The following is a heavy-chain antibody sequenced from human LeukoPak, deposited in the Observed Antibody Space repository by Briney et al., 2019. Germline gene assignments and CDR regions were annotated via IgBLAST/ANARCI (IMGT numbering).Heavy chain of an antibody. V-gene: IGHV3-7*03. CDR3: AGYNCSSTKCYTGGFDY. D-gene: IGHD2-2*02. CDR2: IKQDGSEK. Sequence: GGSLRLSCAASGFTFSSYWMSWVRQAPGKGLEWVANIKQDGSEKYYVDSVKGRFTISRDNSKNTLYLQMNSLRAEDTAVYYCAGYNCSSTKCYTGGFDYWGRGTLVTVSS. CDR1: GFTFSSYW. J-gene: IGHJ4*02.